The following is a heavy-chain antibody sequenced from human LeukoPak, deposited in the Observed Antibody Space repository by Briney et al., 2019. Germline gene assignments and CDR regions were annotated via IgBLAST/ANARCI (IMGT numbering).Heavy chain of an antibody. CDR2: ISYDGSNK. CDR3: AKDSGEYCSGGSCYVFDY. CDR1: GFTFSSYG. V-gene: IGHV3-30*18. Sequence: PGGSLRLSCAASGFTFSSYGMHWVRQAPGKGLEWVAVISYDGSNKYYVDSVKGRFTISGDNSKNTLYLQMNSLRAEDTAVYYCAKDSGEYCSGGSCYVFDYWGQGTLVTVSS. J-gene: IGHJ4*02. D-gene: IGHD2-15*01.